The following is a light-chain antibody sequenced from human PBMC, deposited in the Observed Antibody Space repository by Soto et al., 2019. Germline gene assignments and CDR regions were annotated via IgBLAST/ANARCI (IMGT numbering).Light chain of an antibody. CDR2: EVS. V-gene: IGLV2-14*01. CDR3: SSKTTTTTVI. Sequence: QSALTQPASVSGSPGQSITISCTGTSSDIGAYNYVSWYQQHPGKAPKLMIYEVSNRPSGLSNRFSGSKSGNTASLTISGLQAEDEADYYCSSKTTTTTVIFGGGTKVTVL. CDR1: SSDIGAYNY. J-gene: IGLJ2*01.